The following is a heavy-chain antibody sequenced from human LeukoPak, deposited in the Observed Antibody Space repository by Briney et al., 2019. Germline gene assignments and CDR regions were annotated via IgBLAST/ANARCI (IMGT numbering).Heavy chain of an antibody. CDR1: GFTFSSYE. Sequence: GGSLRLSCAASGFTFSSYEMNWVRQASGKGLEWVGRIRSTANGYATAYAASVKGRFTISRDDSKNTAYLQMDSLKTEDTAVYYCTGNYYGSGSYADFDYWGQGALVTVSS. CDR3: TGNYYGSGSYADFDY. D-gene: IGHD3-10*01. V-gene: IGHV3-73*01. J-gene: IGHJ4*02. CDR2: IRSTANGYAT.